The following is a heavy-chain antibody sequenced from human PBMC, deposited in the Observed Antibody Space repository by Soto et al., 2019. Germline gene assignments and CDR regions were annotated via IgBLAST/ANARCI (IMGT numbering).Heavy chain of an antibody. CDR1: GYTFTGYY. D-gene: IGHD2-21*01. CDR2: INPETGGT. V-gene: IGHV1-2*02. Sequence: SSVKVSCKASGYTFTGYYVHWVREAPGQGLEWMGWINPETGGTSYAQKFQGRVTLSRDTSINTAYLELSSLRFDDAAVYFCARERFQVISDGMDVWGQGTTVTVSS. J-gene: IGHJ6*02. CDR3: ARERFQVISDGMDV.